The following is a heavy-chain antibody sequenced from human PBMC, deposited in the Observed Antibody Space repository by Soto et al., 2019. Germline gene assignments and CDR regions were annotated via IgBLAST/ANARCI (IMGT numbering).Heavy chain of an antibody. CDR2: ISGSGGST. CDR3: AKDIVLAYYYDSSGYYFDY. D-gene: IGHD3-22*01. CDR1: GFTFSSYA. V-gene: IGHV3-23*01. J-gene: IGHJ4*02. Sequence: GGSLRLSCAASGFTFSSYAMSWVRQAPGKGLEWVSAISGSGGSTYYADSVKGRFTISRDNSKNTLYLQMNSLRAEDTAVYYCAKDIVLAYYYDSSGYYFDYWGQGTLVTVSS.